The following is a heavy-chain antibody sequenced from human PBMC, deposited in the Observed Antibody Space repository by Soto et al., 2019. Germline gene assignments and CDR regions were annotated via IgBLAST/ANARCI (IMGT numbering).Heavy chain of an antibody. V-gene: IGHV4-30-4*01. Sequence: SETLSLTCTVSGGSIRSGDYYWSWIRQPPGKGLEWIGYIFYSGSTYYNPSLRSRITISVDTSKNQFSLKLRSVTAADTAVYYCARQGSGWYNWFDPWGQGTLVTVSS. CDR3: ARQGSGWYNWFDP. J-gene: IGHJ5*02. D-gene: IGHD6-19*01. CDR2: IFYSGST. CDR1: GGSIRSGDYY.